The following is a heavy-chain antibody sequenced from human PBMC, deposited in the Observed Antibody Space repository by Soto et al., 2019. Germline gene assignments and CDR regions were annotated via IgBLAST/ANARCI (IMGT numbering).Heavy chain of an antibody. J-gene: IGHJ3*02. D-gene: IGHD1-26*01. V-gene: IGHV3-73*01. CDR2: IRSKANSYAT. Sequence: GGSLRLSCAASGFTFSGSAMHWVRQASGKGLEWVGRIRSKANSYATAYAASVKGRFTISRDDSKNTAYLQMNSLKTEDTAVYYCTSPIDSTGIVGVDAFDIWGQGTMVTVSS. CDR3: TSPIDSTGIVGVDAFDI. CDR1: GFTFSGSA.